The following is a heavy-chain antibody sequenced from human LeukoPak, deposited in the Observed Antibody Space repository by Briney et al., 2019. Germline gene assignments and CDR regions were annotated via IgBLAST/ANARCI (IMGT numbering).Heavy chain of an antibody. CDR1: GFTFSNYD. CDR2: IGTAGDI. Sequence: GGSLRLSCAASGFTFSNYDMHWVRQAPGKGLEWVSGIGTAGDIYYPGSVKGRFTISRENAKNSLYLQMNSLRAEDTAVYYCAKESTVTPGNVNWFDTWGQGTLVTVSS. D-gene: IGHD4-17*01. V-gene: IGHV3-13*01. CDR3: AKESTVTPGNVNWFDT. J-gene: IGHJ5*02.